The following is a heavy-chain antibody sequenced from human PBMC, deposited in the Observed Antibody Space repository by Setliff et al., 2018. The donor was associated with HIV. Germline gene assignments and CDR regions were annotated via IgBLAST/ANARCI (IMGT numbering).Heavy chain of an antibody. CDR1: GYTFISYG. D-gene: IGHD5-12*01. CDR2: ISVKNGDT. J-gene: IGHJ6*03. Sequence: ASVKVSCKASGYTFISYGVSWVRQAPGQGLEWMGWISVKNGDTNYAQKFQGRVTMTRDTSISTAYMELSRLRSDDTAVYYCAREFGAGIRQIVAGEFYYMDVWGKGTTVTVSS. CDR3: AREFGAGIRQIVAGEFYYMDV. V-gene: IGHV1-2*02.